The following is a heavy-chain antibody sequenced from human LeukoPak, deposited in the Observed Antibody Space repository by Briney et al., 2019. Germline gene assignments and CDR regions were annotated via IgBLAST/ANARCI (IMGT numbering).Heavy chain of an antibody. V-gene: IGHV3-53*01. CDR3: ARDLGYCTNGVCHTRFDY. Sequence: GGSLRLSCAASGFTVSSNYMSWVRQAPGKGLEWVSVIYSDGRTYYADSVKGRFTISRDNSKNTLYLETNSLRAEDTAVYYCARDLGYCTNGVCHTRFDYWGQGTLVAVSS. CDR2: IYSDGRT. J-gene: IGHJ4*02. D-gene: IGHD2-8*01. CDR1: GFTVSSNY.